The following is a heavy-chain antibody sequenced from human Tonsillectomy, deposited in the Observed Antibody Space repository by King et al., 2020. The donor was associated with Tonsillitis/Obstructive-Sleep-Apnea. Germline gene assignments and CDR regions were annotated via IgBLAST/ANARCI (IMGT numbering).Heavy chain of an antibody. CDR2: INPSGGGTGLK. D-gene: IGHD4-23*01. V-gene: IGHV1-46*01. CDR3: ARALDYDGPSHFFDY. CDR1: GYTFTRYN. J-gene: IGHJ4*02. Sequence: HVQLVESGAEVKRPGASVKVSCKASGYTFTRYNLHWVRLAPGQGLEWMGVINPSGGGTGLKGYAQNFQGRVTITRDTSTSTVYVNLSSLRSDDTALYYCARALDYDGPSHFFDYWGQGSLVIVSS.